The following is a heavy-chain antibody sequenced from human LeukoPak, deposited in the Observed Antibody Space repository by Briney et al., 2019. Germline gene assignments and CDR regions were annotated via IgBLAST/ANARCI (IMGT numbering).Heavy chain of an antibody. V-gene: IGHV4-39*07. J-gene: IGHJ3*02. D-gene: IGHD3-10*01. CDR1: GGSISSYY. CDR2: IFYTGST. CDR3: AKSNGYGLIDI. Sequence: SETLSLTCSFSGGSISSYYWGWVRQPPGKALEWIGNIFYTGSTYYGPSLKSRVTISLDTSRNQFSLRLNSVTAADTAVYYCAKSNGYGLIDIWGQGTMVTVSS.